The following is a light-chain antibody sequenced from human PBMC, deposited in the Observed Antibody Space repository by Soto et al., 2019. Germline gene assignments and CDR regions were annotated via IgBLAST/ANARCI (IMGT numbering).Light chain of an antibody. CDR2: TAS. CDR3: QQGYTTPIT. CDR1: QSISNH. Sequence: DIQMTQSPSSLSASVEDRVIITCRASQSISNHLNWYQQKPGKAPKLLIYTASSLQSGVPSRFSGSGSGTDFTLAISSLQPEDFATYRCQQGYTTPITFGQGTRLEIK. J-gene: IGKJ5*01. V-gene: IGKV1-39*01.